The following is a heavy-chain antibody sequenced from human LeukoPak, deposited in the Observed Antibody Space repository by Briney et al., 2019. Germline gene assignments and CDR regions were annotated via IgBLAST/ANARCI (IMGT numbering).Heavy chain of an antibody. CDR3: ARTVAGPYYFDY. V-gene: IGHV1-46*01. CDR1: GYTFTSYY. CDR2: INPSGGST. Sequence: ASVKVSCKASGYTFTSYYMHWVRQAPGQGLEWMGIINPSGGSTSYAQKFQGRITMTRDTSTSTVYMELSSLRSEDTAVYYCARTVAGPYYFDYWGQGTLVTVSS. J-gene: IGHJ4*02. D-gene: IGHD6-19*01.